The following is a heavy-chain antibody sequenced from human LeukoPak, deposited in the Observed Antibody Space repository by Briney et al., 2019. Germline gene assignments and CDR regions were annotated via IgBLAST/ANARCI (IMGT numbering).Heavy chain of an antibody. Sequence: SETLSLTCTVSGGSISSYYWSWIRQPPGKGLEWIGYIYYSGSTNYNPSLKSRVTISVDTSKNQFSLKLSPVTAADTAVYYCARRIAAAGLNWFDPWGQGTLVTVSS. J-gene: IGHJ5*02. D-gene: IGHD6-13*01. CDR3: ARRIAAAGLNWFDP. CDR2: IYYSGST. CDR1: GGSISSYY. V-gene: IGHV4-59*08.